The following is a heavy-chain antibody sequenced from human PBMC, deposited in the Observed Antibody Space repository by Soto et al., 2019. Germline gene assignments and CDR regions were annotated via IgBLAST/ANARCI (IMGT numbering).Heavy chain of an antibody. J-gene: IGHJ4*02. CDR3: AKFFVAGTRGYFDS. D-gene: IGHD6-19*01. V-gene: IGHV3-23*01. CDR1: GFIFSSYS. Sequence: LRLSCTASGFIFSSYSMSWVRQAPGKGLEWVSAISASGDNAYYADSVKGRFTISRDRSKSLYLQMKSLRAEDTAIYYCAKFFVAGTRGYFDSWGQGTLVTVSS. CDR2: ISASGDNA.